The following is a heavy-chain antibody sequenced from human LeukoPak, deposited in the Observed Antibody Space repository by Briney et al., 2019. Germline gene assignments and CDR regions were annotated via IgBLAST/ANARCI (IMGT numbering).Heavy chain of an antibody. D-gene: IGHD5-18*01. CDR3: ARAGQLWLIATFDY. CDR2: INHSGST. V-gene: IGHV4-34*01. CDR1: GGSFSGYY. J-gene: IGHJ4*02. Sequence: PSETLSLTCAVYGGSFSGYYWSWIRQPPATGLERIGEINHSGSTNYNPSLKSRVTISVDTSKNQFSLKLSSVTAADTALYYCARAGQLWLIATFDYWGQGTLVTVSS.